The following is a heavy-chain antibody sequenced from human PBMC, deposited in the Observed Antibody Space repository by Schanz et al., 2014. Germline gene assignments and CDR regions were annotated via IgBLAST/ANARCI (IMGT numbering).Heavy chain of an antibody. CDR2: IFYDGSNK. V-gene: IGHV3-30*03. Sequence: QVKLVESGGGVVQPGRSLRLSCEASGFTFSNYGMHWVRQAPGKGLEWVAVIFYDGSNKYYADSVKGRFTISRDNSKNTLYLQMNSLRAEDTAVYYCARTSGGQYSSTWYVDYWGQGTLVTVSS. J-gene: IGHJ4*02. CDR1: GFTFSNYG. CDR3: ARTSGGQYSSTWYVDY. D-gene: IGHD6-13*01.